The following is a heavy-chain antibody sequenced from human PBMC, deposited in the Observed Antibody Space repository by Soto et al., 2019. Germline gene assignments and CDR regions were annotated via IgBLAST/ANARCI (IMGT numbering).Heavy chain of an antibody. Sequence: VQLVESGGGLVQPGGSLRLSCAASGFTFSSYWMHWVRQAPGKGLVWVSRINSDGSSTSYADSVKGRFTISRDKAKNTLYLQMNSLRAEDTAVYYGVRTSLVVAAATREDYWGQGTLVTVSS. CDR3: VRTSLVVAAATREDY. D-gene: IGHD2-15*01. J-gene: IGHJ4*02. CDR1: GFTFSSYW. CDR2: INSDGSST. V-gene: IGHV3-74*01.